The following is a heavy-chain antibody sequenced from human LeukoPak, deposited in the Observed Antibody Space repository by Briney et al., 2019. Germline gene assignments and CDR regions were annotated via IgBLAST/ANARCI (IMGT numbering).Heavy chain of an antibody. J-gene: IGHJ6*03. Sequence: PGGSLRLSCVSAGFTFGNYWMTWVRQAPGKWLVWVARIHRDGGMTRYADSVEGRFTISRDNAKNTLYLQMNSLRAEDTAIYYWVRDTGTIGYYMDVWGKGTTVTVSS. CDR2: IHRDGGMT. CDR3: VRDTGTIGYYMDV. V-gene: IGHV3-74*01. CDR1: GFTFGNYW. D-gene: IGHD1-7*01.